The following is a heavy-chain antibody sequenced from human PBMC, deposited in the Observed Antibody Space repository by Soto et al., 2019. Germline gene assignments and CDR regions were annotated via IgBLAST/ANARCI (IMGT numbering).Heavy chain of an antibody. CDR1: GFTFSSYW. Sequence: GGSLSLSCAASGFTFSSYWMHWVRQAPGKGLVWVSRINSDGSSTSYADSVKGRFTIPRDNAKNTLYLQMNSLRAEDTAVYYCARAIRRYYDFWSGHPPRNAFDIWGQGTMVTVSS. D-gene: IGHD3-3*01. J-gene: IGHJ3*02. V-gene: IGHV3-74*01. CDR2: INSDGSST. CDR3: ARAIRRYYDFWSGHPPRNAFDI.